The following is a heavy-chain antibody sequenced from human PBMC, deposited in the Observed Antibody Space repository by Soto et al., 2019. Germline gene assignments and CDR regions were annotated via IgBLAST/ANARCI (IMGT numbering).Heavy chain of an antibody. Sequence: EVQLVESGGGLVQPGGSLRLSCAASGFTFSSYDMHWVRQATGKGLEWVSAIGTAGDTYYPGSVKGRFTISRENAKNSLYLQMNSLRAGDTAVYYCARDRGYCSGGSCSKGWFDPWGQGTLVTVSS. CDR2: IGTAGDT. V-gene: IGHV3-13*04. J-gene: IGHJ5*02. CDR3: ARDRGYCSGGSCSKGWFDP. CDR1: GFTFSSYD. D-gene: IGHD2-15*01.